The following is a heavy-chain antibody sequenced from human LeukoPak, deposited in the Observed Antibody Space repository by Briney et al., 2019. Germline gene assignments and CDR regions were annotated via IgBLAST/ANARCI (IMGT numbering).Heavy chain of an antibody. CDR3: ARSMVRGGDAFDI. CDR1: GGTFSSYA. V-gene: IGHV1-69*13. CDR2: IIPIFGTA. J-gene: IGHJ3*02. Sequence: ASVKVSCKASGGTFSSYAISWVRQAPGQGLEWMGGIIPIFGTANYAQKFQGRVTITADESTSTAYMELSSLRSEDTAVYYCARSMVRGGDAFDIWGQGTMVTVSS. D-gene: IGHD3-10*01.